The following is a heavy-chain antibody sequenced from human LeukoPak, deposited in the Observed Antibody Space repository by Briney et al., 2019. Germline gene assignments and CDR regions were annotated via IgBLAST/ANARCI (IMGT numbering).Heavy chain of an antibody. Sequence: PSETLSLTCTVSGGSISSSSYCWGWIRQPPGKGLEWIGRIYYSGSTYYNPSLKSRVTISVDTSKNQFSLKLSSVTAADTAVYYCASLTSTSHLSGYYYYYMDVWGKGTTVTVSS. CDR2: IYYSGST. D-gene: IGHD2-2*01. CDR1: GGSISSSSYC. V-gene: IGHV4-39*07. J-gene: IGHJ6*03. CDR3: ASLTSTSHLSGYYYYYMDV.